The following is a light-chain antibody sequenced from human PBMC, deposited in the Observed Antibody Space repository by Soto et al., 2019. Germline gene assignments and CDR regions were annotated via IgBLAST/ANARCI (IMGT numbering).Light chain of an antibody. V-gene: IGKV3-20*01. Sequence: EIMLTQSPGTLSLSPGDRATLSCRASQSVSSNYLAWYQQKPGQAPRLLIYGASSRATGIPDRFSGSGSGTDFTLTISRLEPEDFAVYYCQRYGTSLPLTFGGGTKVEIK. J-gene: IGKJ4*01. CDR1: QSVSSNY. CDR3: QRYGTSLPLT. CDR2: GAS.